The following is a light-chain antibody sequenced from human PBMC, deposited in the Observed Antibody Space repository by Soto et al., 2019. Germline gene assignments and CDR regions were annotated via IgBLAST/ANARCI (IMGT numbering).Light chain of an antibody. V-gene: IGKV3-15*01. J-gene: IGKJ1*01. CDR1: QSVTSN. Sequence: EIVMKQSPATLSVSPGERATLSCRASQSVTSNLAWYQQKPGQAPRLLIYDASSRATGIPARFSGSGSGTGFTLTISSLQSEDFAVYYCQQYHNWPWTFGQGTKVDIK. CDR3: QQYHNWPWT. CDR2: DAS.